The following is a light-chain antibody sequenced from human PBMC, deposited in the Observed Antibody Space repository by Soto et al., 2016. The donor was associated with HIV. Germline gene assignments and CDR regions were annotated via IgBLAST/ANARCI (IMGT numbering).Light chain of an antibody. CDR1: QGIKNE. V-gene: IGKV1-6*01. Sequence: AIQMTQSPSSLSASLGDRVTITCRASQGIKNELGWYQQKPGKAPKLLIYATSSLGGGVPSRFNGSGSGTDFTLTFSSLQPEDSASYFCLQDYDRPYTFGQGTKLEIK. CDR3: LQDYDRPYT. CDR2: ATS. J-gene: IGKJ2*01.